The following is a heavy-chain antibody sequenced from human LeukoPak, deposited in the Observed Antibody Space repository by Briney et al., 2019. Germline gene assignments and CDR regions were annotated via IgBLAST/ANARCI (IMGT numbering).Heavy chain of an antibody. Sequence: GGSLRLSCAASGFTFSSYGMHWVRQAPGKGLEWVAFIRYDGSNKYYADSVKGRFTISRDNSKNTLYLQMNSLRAEDTAVYYCARARGVRSAFDIWGQGTMVTVSS. CDR3: ARARGVRSAFDI. J-gene: IGHJ3*02. CDR2: IRYDGSNK. V-gene: IGHV3-30*02. CDR1: GFTFSSYG.